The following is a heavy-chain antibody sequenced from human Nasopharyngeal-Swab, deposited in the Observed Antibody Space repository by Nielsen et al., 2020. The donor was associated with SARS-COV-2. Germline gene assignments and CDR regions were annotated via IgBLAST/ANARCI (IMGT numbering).Heavy chain of an antibody. J-gene: IGHJ4*02. D-gene: IGHD4-17*01. CDR1: GYSLTSYW. V-gene: IGHV5-10-1*01. CDR2: IDPSDSYT. CDR3: ARQDYGAKAH. Sequence: GESPKTSRKGSGYSLTSYWISWVPQTPGKGLEWMGRIDPSDSYTNYSPSFQGHVTISANKTISTAYLQWISLKASDTAMYYCARQDYGAKAHWGQGTLVTVSS.